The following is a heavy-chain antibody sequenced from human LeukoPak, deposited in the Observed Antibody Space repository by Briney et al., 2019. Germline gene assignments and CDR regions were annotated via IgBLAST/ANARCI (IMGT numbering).Heavy chain of an antibody. CDR3: ARDRYRYCSSTSCSNNWFDP. CDR2: ISAYNGNT. D-gene: IGHD2-2*01. J-gene: IGHJ5*02. CDR1: GYTFTSYG. Sequence: ASVKVSCKASGYTFTSYGISWVRQAPGQGLEWMGWISAYNGNTNYAQKLQGRVTMTTDTSTSTAYMELRSLRSDDTAVYYCARDRYRYCSSTSCSNNWFDPWGRGTLVTVSS. V-gene: IGHV1-18*01.